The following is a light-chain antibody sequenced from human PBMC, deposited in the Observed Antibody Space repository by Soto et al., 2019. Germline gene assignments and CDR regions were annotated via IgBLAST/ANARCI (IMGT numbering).Light chain of an antibody. CDR2: LEGSGSY. CDR1: SGHSSYI. Sequence: QPVLTQSSSASASLGSSVKLTCTLSSGHSSYIIAWHQQQPGKAPRYLMKLEGSGSYNKASGVPDRFSSSSSGADRYLTISTLLFADAANTYCETWDSNTRVFGGGTKLTVL. J-gene: IGLJ2*01. CDR3: ETWDSNTRV. V-gene: IGLV4-60*02.